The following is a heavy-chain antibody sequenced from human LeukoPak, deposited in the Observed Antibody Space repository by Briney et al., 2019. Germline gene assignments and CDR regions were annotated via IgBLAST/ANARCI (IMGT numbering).Heavy chain of an antibody. CDR2: ISYDGSNQ. CDR3: ARNKAVAGMGHYFDY. D-gene: IGHD6-19*01. V-gene: IGHV3-30*03. Sequence: GRSLRLSCAASGFTFSNYGMHWVRQAPGKGLEWVAFISYDGSNQYYADSVKGRFTISRDNSKNTLSVQMNSLRAEDTAVYYCARNKAVAGMGHYFDYWGQGTRVTVSS. CDR1: GFTFSNYG. J-gene: IGHJ4*02.